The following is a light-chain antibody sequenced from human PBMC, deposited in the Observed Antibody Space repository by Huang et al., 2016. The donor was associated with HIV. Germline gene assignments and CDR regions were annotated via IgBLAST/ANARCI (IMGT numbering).Light chain of an antibody. CDR1: QDIHGH. Sequence: DIPITQSPSTLSASVGDRVSITCQASQDIHGHLNGYQQKPGQATKLLMSGTSYLKTGVTSRFGGSVSATGFTLTITSLQAEDTATYYCQQYDNLYTFGPGTKLEIK. CDR2: GTS. V-gene: IGKV1-33*01. CDR3: QQYDNLYT. J-gene: IGKJ2*01.